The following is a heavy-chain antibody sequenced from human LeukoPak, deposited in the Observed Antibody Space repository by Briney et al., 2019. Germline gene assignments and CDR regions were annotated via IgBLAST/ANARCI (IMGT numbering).Heavy chain of an antibody. CDR2: MNPNSGNT. Sequence: ASVKVSCKASGYTFTSYDINWVRQATGQGLEWVGWMNPNSGNTGYAQKFQGRVTMTRNTSISTAYMELSSLRSEDTAVYYCAGSALIRGVITNDYWGQGTLVTVSS. J-gene: IGHJ4*02. CDR3: AGSALIRGVITNDY. V-gene: IGHV1-8*01. D-gene: IGHD3-10*01. CDR1: GYTFTSYD.